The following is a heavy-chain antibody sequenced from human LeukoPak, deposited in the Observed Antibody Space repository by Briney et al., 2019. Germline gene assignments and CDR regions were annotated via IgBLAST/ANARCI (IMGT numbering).Heavy chain of an antibody. D-gene: IGHD5-18*01. V-gene: IGHV3-7*01. CDR3: ARHLSGVTGYTYGRGIDY. CDR2: IKKDGSEK. Sequence: GGSLRLSCAASGFTFSSYWMSWVRQAPGKGLEWVANIKKDGSEKYYVDSVKGRFTISRDNAKTSLYLQMNSLRAEDTAMYYCARHLSGVTGYTYGRGIDYWGQGTLVTVSS. J-gene: IGHJ4*02. CDR1: GFTFSSYW.